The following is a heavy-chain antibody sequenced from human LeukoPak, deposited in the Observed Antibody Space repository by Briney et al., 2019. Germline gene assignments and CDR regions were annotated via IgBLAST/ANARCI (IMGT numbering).Heavy chain of an antibody. D-gene: IGHD1-26*01. J-gene: IGHJ6*02. CDR3: ARDGKWGDYYYCYGMDV. CDR2: ISSSSSYI. Sequence: GGSLRLSCAASGFTFSSYSMNWVRQAPGKGLEWVSSISSSSSYIYYADSVKGRFTISRDNAKNSLYLQMNSLRAEDTAVYYCARDGKWGDYYYCYGMDVWGQGTTVTVSS. V-gene: IGHV3-21*01. CDR1: GFTFSSYS.